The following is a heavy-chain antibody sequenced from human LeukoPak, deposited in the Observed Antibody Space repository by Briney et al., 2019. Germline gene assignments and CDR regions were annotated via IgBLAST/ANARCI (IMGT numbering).Heavy chain of an antibody. CDR2: IYPGDADT. CDR3: ATFSSGRTFDY. D-gene: IGHD6-19*01. V-gene: IGHV5-51*01. J-gene: IGHJ4*02. Sequence: GESLKISCKGSGYGFTSYWIGWVRQMPGKGLEWMGIIYPGDADTRYSPSFQGQVTISADKSISTAYPQWSSLKASDTAMYYCATFSSGRTFDYWGQGTLVTVSS. CDR1: GYGFTSYW.